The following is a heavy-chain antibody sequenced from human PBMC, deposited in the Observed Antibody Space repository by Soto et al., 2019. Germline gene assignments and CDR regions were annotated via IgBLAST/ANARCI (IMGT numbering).Heavy chain of an antibody. CDR1: GFTFSSYW. Sequence: LRLSCAASGFTFSSYWMHWVRQAPGKGLVWVSRIISDGSSTTYADSVKGRFTISRDNAKNTLYLQMNSLRAEDTAVYYCVRHFDKWGQGTLVTVSS. CDR3: VRHFDK. V-gene: IGHV3-74*01. J-gene: IGHJ4*02. CDR2: IISDGSST.